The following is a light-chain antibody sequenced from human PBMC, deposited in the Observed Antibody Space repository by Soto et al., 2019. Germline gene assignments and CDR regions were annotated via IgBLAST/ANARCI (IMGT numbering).Light chain of an antibody. CDR2: EVT. V-gene: IGLV2-8*01. CDR1: SSDVGAYNY. J-gene: IGLJ2*01. Sequence: QSALTQPPSASGSPGQSVTISCTGTSSDVGAYNYVSWYQQHPGKVPKLIIYEVTKRPSGVPDRFSGSKSGNTASLTVSGLQAEDEADYYCSSYAGNRVFGGGTKVTVL. CDR3: SSYAGNRV.